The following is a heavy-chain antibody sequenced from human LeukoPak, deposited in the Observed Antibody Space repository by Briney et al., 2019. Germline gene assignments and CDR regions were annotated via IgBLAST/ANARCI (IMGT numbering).Heavy chain of an antibody. CDR2: MNPNSGNT. J-gene: IGHJ3*02. CDR1: GDTFIIND. Sequence: ASVKVSCKASGDTFIINDINWVRQATGQGLEWMGWMNPNSGNTGYAQKFQGRVTMTRNISITTAYMELTDLRSEDTAVYYCARVTAAGTWTFDIWDQGTMVTVSS. V-gene: IGHV1-8*02. CDR3: ARVTAAGTWTFDI. D-gene: IGHD6-13*01.